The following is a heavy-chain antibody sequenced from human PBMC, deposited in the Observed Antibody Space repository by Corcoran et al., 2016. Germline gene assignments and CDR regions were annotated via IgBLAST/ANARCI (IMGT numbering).Heavy chain of an antibody. CDR3: ARGGSYDDSSGSFDY. V-gene: IGHV3-74*03. D-gene: IGHD3-22*01. J-gene: IGHJ4*02. Sequence: EVQLVESGGGLVQPGGSLRLSCVASEFTFRTYWMHWVRQVPGKGLVWVSRINADGSSTTYAGSVKGRFIISRGNSKNTLYLHMNRLRAEDTAVYYCARGGSYDDSSGSFDYWGPGALVSVSS. CDR2: INADGSST. CDR1: EFTFRTYW.